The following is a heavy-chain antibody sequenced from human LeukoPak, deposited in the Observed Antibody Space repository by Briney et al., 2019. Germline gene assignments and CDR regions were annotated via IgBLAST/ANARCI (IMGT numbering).Heavy chain of an antibody. D-gene: IGHD1-26*01. J-gene: IGHJ5*02. CDR3: ARRGSYYQGNWFDP. CDR2: RKEDGTEI. CDR1: GFTFGGST. V-gene: IGHV3-7*01. Sequence: HPGGSLRLSCAASGFTFGGSTMTWVRQVPGKGLEWVAKRKEDGTEIHYVDSVKGRFTISRDNAKNSLYLQMNSLRAEDTAVYYCARRGSYYQGNWFDPWGQGTLVTISS.